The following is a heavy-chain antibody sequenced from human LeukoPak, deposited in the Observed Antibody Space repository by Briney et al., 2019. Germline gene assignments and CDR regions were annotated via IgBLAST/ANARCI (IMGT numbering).Heavy chain of an antibody. CDR3: ATSRVVVVVAATPYYFDN. CDR1: GLSFSSYA. CDR2: ISGSGNTT. J-gene: IGHJ4*02. Sequence: QPGGSLRLSCAASGLSFSSYAMNWVRQAPGKGLEWVSTISGSGNTTSYAASVQGRFTISRDNSKNTLYLQMNSLRTEDTAVYYCATSRVVVVVAATPYYFDNWGQGTLVTASS. V-gene: IGHV3-23*01. D-gene: IGHD2-15*01.